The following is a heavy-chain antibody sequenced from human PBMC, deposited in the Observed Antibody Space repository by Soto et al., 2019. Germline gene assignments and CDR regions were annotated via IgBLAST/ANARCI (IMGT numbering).Heavy chain of an antibody. J-gene: IGHJ4*02. Sequence: PGESLKISCAASGFTVSNNYMSWVRQAPGKGLEGVSVIYSAGNTFYSDSVKGRFTISRDNSKNTLYLQMSSLRAEDTAVYYCATSPGRNYWGQGTLVTVSS. CDR1: GFTVSNNY. CDR2: IYSAGNT. D-gene: IGHD4-17*01. CDR3: ATSPGRNY. V-gene: IGHV3-53*01.